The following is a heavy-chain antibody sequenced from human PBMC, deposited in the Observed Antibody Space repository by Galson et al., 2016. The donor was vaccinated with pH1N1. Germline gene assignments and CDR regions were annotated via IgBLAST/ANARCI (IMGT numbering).Heavy chain of an antibody. J-gene: IGHJ4*02. CDR2: IYWDDDK. Sequence: PALVKPTQTLTLTCTFSGFSLSTSGVGVGWIRQPPGKALEWLALIYWDDDKRYSPSLKSRLTITKDTSKNQVVLTMTHMDPVHTATYYCARNGYGDYVGYFDYGGQGTLVTVSS. CDR3: ARNGYGDYVGYFDY. D-gene: IGHD4-17*01. CDR1: GFSLSTSGVG. V-gene: IGHV2-5*02.